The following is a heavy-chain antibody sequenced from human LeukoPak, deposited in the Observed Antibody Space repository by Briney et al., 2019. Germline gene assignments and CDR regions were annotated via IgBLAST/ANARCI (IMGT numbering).Heavy chain of an antibody. CDR2: IYYSGST. CDR1: GGSISSSSYY. J-gene: IGHJ4*02. CDR3: ARLVGVEYYYDSSGYYPNSFDY. D-gene: IGHD3-22*01. V-gene: IGHV4-39*01. Sequence: PSETLSLTCTVSGGSISSSSYYRGWIRQPPGTGLEWIGSIYYSGSTYYNPSLKSRVTISVGTSKNQFSLKLSSVTAADTAVYYCARLVGVEYYYDSSGYYPNSFDYWGQGTLVTVSS.